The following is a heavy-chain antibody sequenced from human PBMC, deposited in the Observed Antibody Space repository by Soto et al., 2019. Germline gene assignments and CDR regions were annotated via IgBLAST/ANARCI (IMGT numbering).Heavy chain of an antibody. J-gene: IGHJ3*02. CDR1: GGSISSYF. Sequence: SETLSLTCTVSGGSISSYFWSWIRQPPGKGLEWIGYIFYSGTTNYNPSLKGRVTISVDTSKNHFSLNVTSVTAADTAVYFCARGRGGNYDAFDIWGRGTMVTVSS. D-gene: IGHD1-1*01. V-gene: IGHV4-59*01. CDR2: IFYSGTT. CDR3: ARGRGGNYDAFDI.